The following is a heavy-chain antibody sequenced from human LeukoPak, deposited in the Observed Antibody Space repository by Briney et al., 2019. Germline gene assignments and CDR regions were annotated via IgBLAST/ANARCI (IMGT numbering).Heavy chain of an antibody. CDR1: GFTFSSYA. Sequence: GGSLRLSCAASGFTFSSYAMSWVRQAPGKGLEWVSAISGSGGSTYYADSAKGRFTISRDNSKNTLYLQMNSLRAEDTAVYYCAIASNTVTTKDYWGQGTLVTVSS. V-gene: IGHV3-23*01. CDR3: AIASNTVTTKDY. J-gene: IGHJ4*02. D-gene: IGHD4-17*01. CDR2: ISGSGGST.